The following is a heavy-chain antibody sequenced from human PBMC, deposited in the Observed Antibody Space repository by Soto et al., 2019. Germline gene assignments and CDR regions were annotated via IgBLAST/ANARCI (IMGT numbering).Heavy chain of an antibody. J-gene: IGHJ5*02. CDR1: GGTFSSYA. Sequence: SVKVSCKASGGTFSSYAISWVRQAPGQGLEWMGGIIPIFGTANYAQKFQGRATITADESTSTAYMELSSLRSEDTAVYYCARVSTVTNWFDPWGQGTLVPVSS. V-gene: IGHV1-69*13. D-gene: IGHD4-17*01. CDR2: IIPIFGTA. CDR3: ARVSTVTNWFDP.